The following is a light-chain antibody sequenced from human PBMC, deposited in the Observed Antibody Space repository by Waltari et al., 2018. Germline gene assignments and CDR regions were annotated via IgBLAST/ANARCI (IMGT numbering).Light chain of an antibody. J-gene: IGLJ3*02. CDR1: GGSIASNS. CDR3: QSFDGVNWV. V-gene: IGLV6-57*02. Sequence: KFILTQPLSVSQSPGETVIISCTGSGGSIASNSVQWYQQRPGSAPTTIIHDNSRRHSGVPERFSASIDTSSNSASLAVSGLMPEDEADYYCQSFDGVNWVFGGGTKLTVL. CDR2: DNS.